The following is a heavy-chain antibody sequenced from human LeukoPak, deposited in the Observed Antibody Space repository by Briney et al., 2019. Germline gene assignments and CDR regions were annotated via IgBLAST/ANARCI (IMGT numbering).Heavy chain of an antibody. V-gene: IGHV4-39*01. CDR1: GGSISSSSYY. J-gene: IGHJ3*02. CDR3: ARPSPIVGVPLGAFDI. Sequence: SETLSLTCTVSGGSISSSSYYWGWIRQPPGKGLEWIGSIYYSGSTYYNPSLKSRVTISVDTSKNQFSLKLSSVTAADTAVYYCARPSPIVGVPLGAFDIWGQGTMVTVSS. D-gene: IGHD1-26*01. CDR2: IYYSGST.